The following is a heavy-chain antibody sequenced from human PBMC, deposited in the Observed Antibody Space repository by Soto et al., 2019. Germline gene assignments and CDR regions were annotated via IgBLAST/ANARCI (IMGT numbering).Heavy chain of an antibody. CDR2: ISSSSSTI. D-gene: IGHD3-16*01. CDR3: ARDSRYDYVWGSYYFDY. Sequence: SLRLSCAASGFTFSSYSMNLVRQAPGKGLEWVSYISSSSSTIYYADSVKGRFTISRDNAKNSLYLQMNSLRAEDTAVYYCARDSRYDYVWGSYYFDYWGQGTLVTVFS. CDR1: GFTFSSYS. V-gene: IGHV3-48*01. J-gene: IGHJ4*02.